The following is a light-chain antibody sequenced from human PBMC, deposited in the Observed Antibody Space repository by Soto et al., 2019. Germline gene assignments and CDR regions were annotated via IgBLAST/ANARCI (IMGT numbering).Light chain of an antibody. Sequence: SVLTQPPSVSGAPGQKVTISCTGSSSNIGTGYDVHWYQHLPGTAPKLLIYANTNRPSGVPDRFSGSKSGTSASLAITGLQAEDEADYYCQSYDSSLSGVLFGGGTKLTVL. CDR2: ANT. CDR3: QSYDSSLSGVL. J-gene: IGLJ2*01. V-gene: IGLV1-40*01. CDR1: SSNIGTGYD.